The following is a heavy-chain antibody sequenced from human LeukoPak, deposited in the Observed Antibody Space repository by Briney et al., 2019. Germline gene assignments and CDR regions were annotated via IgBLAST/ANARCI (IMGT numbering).Heavy chain of an antibody. V-gene: IGHV3-21*01. CDR1: GFTFSKFS. J-gene: IGHJ4*02. Sequence: GGSLRLSCAASGFTFSKFSVTWVRQAPGKRLEWVSSISSTSFYIYYADSVKGRFAISRDNSKNTLYLQMNSLRAEDTAVYYCARSAGIEATIILGYWGQGTLVTVSS. CDR2: ISSTSFYI. D-gene: IGHD5-12*01. CDR3: ARSAGIEATIILGY.